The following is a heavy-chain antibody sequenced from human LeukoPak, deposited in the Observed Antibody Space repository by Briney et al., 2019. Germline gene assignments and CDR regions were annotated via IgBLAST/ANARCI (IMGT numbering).Heavy chain of an antibody. CDR1: GFTFSTNA. J-gene: IGHJ4*02. CDR2: ISDRTGSST. D-gene: IGHD3-22*01. V-gene: IGHV3-23*01. Sequence: TGGSLRLSSTASGFTFSTNAMSWVRQAPGKGLEWVSSISDRTGSSTYYADSVKGRFTFSRDNSKNTLYLQMNSLRAEDTAVYYCAKDLSYYDSSGYYWLFDYWGQGTLVTVSS. CDR3: AKDLSYYDSSGYYWLFDY.